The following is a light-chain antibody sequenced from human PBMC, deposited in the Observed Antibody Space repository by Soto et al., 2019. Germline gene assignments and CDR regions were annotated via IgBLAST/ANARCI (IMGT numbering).Light chain of an antibody. CDR3: KQYKEWPPFT. V-gene: IGKV3-11*01. CDR1: QSVNKY. CDR2: DSS. Sequence: DIVLTHSPATLSLSPGERATLSFRSSQSVNKYLAWYRQKPGQPPRLLIYDSSYRATGIPDRFSGSGSGTDFTLTISSLEPEDFAVYYCKQYKEWPPFTFGQGTRLEIK. J-gene: IGKJ5*01.